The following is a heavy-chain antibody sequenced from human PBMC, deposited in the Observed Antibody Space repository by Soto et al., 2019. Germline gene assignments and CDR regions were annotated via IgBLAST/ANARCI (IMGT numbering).Heavy chain of an antibody. J-gene: IGHJ6*02. Sequence: EVQLLESGGGLVQPGGSLRLSCAASGFTFSSYSMIWVRQAPGKGLEWVSAISGSGGTTYYADSVKGRFTISRDNSKNTPYLQMNSLRAEGTAVYYCAKGGVGYYYSTGYYLYYYYGMDVWGQGTTVTVSS. V-gene: IGHV3-23*01. D-gene: IGHD3-22*01. CDR1: GFTFSSYS. CDR3: AKGGVGYYYSTGYYLYYYYGMDV. CDR2: ISGSGGTT.